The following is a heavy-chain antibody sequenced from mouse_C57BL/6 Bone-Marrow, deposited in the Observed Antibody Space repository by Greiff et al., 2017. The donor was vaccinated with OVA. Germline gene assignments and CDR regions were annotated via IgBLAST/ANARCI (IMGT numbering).Heavy chain of an antibody. J-gene: IGHJ2*01. CDR3: ARRGSIYDGYPHFDY. CDR1: GYTFTSYW. V-gene: IGHV1-55*01. Sequence: QVQLQQPGAELVKPGASVKMSCKASGYTFTSYWITWVKQRPGQGLEWIGDIYPGSGSTNYNEKFKSKATLTVDTSSSTAYMQRSSLTSEDSAVYYCARRGSIYDGYPHFDYWGQGTTLTVSS. CDR2: IYPGSGST. D-gene: IGHD2-3*01.